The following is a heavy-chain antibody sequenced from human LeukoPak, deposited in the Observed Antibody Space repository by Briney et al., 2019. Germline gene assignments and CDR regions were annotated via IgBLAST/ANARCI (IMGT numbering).Heavy chain of an antibody. CDR3: ARVPPYTGYDRYYYYIDV. CDR2: IYNSGST. D-gene: IGHD5-12*01. Sequence: SETLSLTCTVSGGSISSYYWSWIRQPPGKGLEWIGYIYNSGSTNYNPSLESRVTISVDTSKNQFSLKLSSVTAADTAVYYCARVPPYTGYDRYYYYIDVWGKGTTVTVSS. V-gene: IGHV4-59*01. CDR1: GGSISSYY. J-gene: IGHJ6*03.